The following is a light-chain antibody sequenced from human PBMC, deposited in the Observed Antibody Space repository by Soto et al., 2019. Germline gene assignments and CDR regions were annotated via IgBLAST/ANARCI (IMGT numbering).Light chain of an antibody. J-gene: IGKJ1*01. CDR3: QQYGRSPWT. CDR2: GAS. Sequence: EIVLTQSPGTLSLSPGDRATLSGMASQSVSSSYLAWYQQKPGQAPGLLIYGASSRATGIPDRFSGSGSGTDFTLTISRLEPEDFAVYYCQQYGRSPWTFGQGTKVGIK. CDR1: QSVSSSY. V-gene: IGKV3-20*01.